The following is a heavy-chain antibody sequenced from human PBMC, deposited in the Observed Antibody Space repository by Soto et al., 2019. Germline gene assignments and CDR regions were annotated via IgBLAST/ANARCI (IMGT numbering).Heavy chain of an antibody. V-gene: IGHV2-5*01. CDR1: GFSLSTGGVG. J-gene: IGHJ6*02. Sequence: QITLKASGPTLVKPTQTLTLTCTFYGFSLSTGGVGVGWIRQPPGKAPEWLALIYWNDDKRYSPSLNSRLTITKDTSKNQVVLTMSNMDPVDTATYYCGGYNVLTAYHGYGMDVWGQGTTVTVSS. CDR3: GGYNVLTAYHGYGMDV. D-gene: IGHD3-9*01. CDR2: IYWNDDK.